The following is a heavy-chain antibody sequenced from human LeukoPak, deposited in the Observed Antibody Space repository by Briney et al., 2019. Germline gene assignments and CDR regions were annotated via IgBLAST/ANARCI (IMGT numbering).Heavy chain of an antibody. CDR1: GGSFGGYY. CDR2: INHSGST. J-gene: IGHJ6*02. D-gene: IGHD3-10*01. CDR3: ARAGYYGSGSPLQIYYYGMDV. V-gene: IGHV4-34*01. Sequence: SETLSLTCAVYGGSFGGYYWSWIRQPPGKGLEWIGEINHSGSTNYNPSLKSRVTISVDTSKNQFSLKLSSVTAADTAVYYCARAGYYGSGSPLQIYYYGMDVWGQGTTVTVSS.